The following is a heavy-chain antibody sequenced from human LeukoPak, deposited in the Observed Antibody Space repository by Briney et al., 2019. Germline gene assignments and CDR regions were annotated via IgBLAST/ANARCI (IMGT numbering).Heavy chain of an antibody. CDR2: IIPIFGTA. Sequence: GASVKVSCKASGGTFSSYAISWVRQAPGQGLEWMGGIIPIFGTANYAQKFQGRVTITADESTSTAYMELSSLRSEDTAVFYYARSDNMERTRTLWFGESFNWFDPWGQGTLVTVSS. V-gene: IGHV1-69*13. CDR3: ARSDNMERTRTLWFGESFNWFDP. J-gene: IGHJ5*02. D-gene: IGHD3-10*01. CDR1: GGTFSSYA.